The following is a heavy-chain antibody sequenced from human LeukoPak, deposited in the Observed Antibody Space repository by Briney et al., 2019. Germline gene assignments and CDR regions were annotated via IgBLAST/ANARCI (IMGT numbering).Heavy chain of an antibody. J-gene: IGHJ5*02. Sequence: GASVKVSCKASGYTFTNYDFNWMRQATGQGLEWMGWMNPNSGSTGYAQKFQGRVTMTRDTSISTAYMELSSLTSEDTAVYYCARGQPITVPYIVGATGGWFDPWGQGTLVTVSS. CDR2: MNPNSGST. CDR3: ARGQPITVPYIVGATGGWFDP. V-gene: IGHV1-8*01. CDR1: GYTFTNYD. D-gene: IGHD1-26*01.